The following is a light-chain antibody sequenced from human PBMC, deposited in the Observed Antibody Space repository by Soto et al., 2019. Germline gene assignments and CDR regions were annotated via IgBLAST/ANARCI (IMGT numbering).Light chain of an antibody. CDR3: QQFSSYPLT. CDR1: QTVRNNY. V-gene: IGKV3-20*01. Sequence: VWKQSTGTRSLSPGVRTTHSGRASQTVRNNYLAWYQQKPGQAPRLLIYDASSRATGIPDRFSGGGSGTDFTLTISRLEPEDFAVYYCQQFSSYPLTFGGGTNVDIK. CDR2: DAS. J-gene: IGKJ4*01.